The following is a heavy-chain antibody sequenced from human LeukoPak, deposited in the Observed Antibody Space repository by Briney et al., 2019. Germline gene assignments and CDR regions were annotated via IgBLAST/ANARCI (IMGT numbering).Heavy chain of an antibody. D-gene: IGHD2-15*01. Sequence: GGSLKLSCAASGFTVSSNYMSWVRQAPGKGLEWVSVIYTDGSTYYADSVKGRFTISRDNSKNTLYLKMNSLRAEDTAVYYCARDVYCSGGSCYQHWGQGTLVTVSS. CDR3: ARDVYCSGGSCYQH. CDR2: IYTDGST. J-gene: IGHJ1*01. V-gene: IGHV3-53*01. CDR1: GFTVSSNY.